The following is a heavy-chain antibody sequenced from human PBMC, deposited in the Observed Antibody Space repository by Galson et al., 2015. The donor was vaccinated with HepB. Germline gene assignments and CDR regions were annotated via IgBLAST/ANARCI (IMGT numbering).Heavy chain of an antibody. D-gene: IGHD3-9*01. CDR1: GYTFTSYY. CDR3: ARDARLVLTGYYVHHYYYYMDV. CDR2: INPSGGST. J-gene: IGHJ6*03. V-gene: IGHV1-46*01. Sequence: SVKVSCKASGYTFTSYYMHWVRQAPGQGLEWMGIINPSGGSTSYAQKFQGRVTMTRDTSTSTVYMELSSLRSEDTAVYYCARDARLVLTGYYVHHYYYYMDVWGKGTTDTVSS.